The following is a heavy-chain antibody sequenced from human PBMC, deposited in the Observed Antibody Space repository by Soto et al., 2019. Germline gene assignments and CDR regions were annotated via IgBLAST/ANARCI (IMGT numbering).Heavy chain of an antibody. J-gene: IGHJ3*02. V-gene: IGHV4-39*01. Sequence: SETLSLTCTVSVVSISSSSYYCGWIRQPPGKGLEWIGSIYYSGSTYYNPSLKSRVTISVDTSKNQFSLKLSSVTAADTAVYYCARKGIRWYDAFDIWGQGTMVNVS. CDR1: VVSISSSSYY. CDR2: IYYSGST. CDR3: ARKGIRWYDAFDI. D-gene: IGHD2-15*01.